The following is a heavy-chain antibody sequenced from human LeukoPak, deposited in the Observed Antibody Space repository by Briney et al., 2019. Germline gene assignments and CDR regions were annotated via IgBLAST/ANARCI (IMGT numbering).Heavy chain of an antibody. J-gene: IGHJ5*02. CDR2: VFHTGSA. Sequence: PSETLSLTCSVSGGSIGSSFWNWIRQPPGKGLEWIGHVFHTGSARYNPSLTSRVTISVDTSNNQSSLTLHSVTAADTAIYYCARRLRAESDASPDNWIGPWGQGALVTVSS. CDR3: ARRLRAESDASPDNWIGP. CDR1: GGSIGSSF. D-gene: IGHD3-16*01. V-gene: IGHV4-59*08.